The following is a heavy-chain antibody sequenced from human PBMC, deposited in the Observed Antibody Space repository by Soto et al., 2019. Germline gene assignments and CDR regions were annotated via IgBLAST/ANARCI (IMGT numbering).Heavy chain of an antibody. CDR2: SYYSGTT. CDR3: ARHSRIVVVLSTFDY. J-gene: IGHJ4*02. CDR1: GGSISSRSYF. Sequence: PADTLSLICTVSGGSISSRSYFWVWIRQPPGKALEWIGSSYYSGTTYANPSLKSRVTISVDTSKNQFSLKPRYVTATDTAVYYCARHSRIVVVLSTFDYLGQGTLLTV. D-gene: IGHD3-22*01. V-gene: IGHV4-39*01.